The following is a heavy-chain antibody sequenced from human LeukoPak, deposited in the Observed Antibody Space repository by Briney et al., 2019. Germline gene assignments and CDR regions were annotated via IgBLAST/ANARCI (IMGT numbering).Heavy chain of an antibody. V-gene: IGHV4-30-4*08. Sequence: SSQTLSLTCTVSGGSISSDDSYWRWIRQPPGEGLEWIGYISYSGSTYYNPSIKSRVTISVDMSRKQFSLNLSSVTAADTAVYFCARNRRYKFWSGYYRTNYYVDVWGKGTTVTVSS. CDR2: ISYSGST. J-gene: IGHJ6*03. CDR1: GGSISSDDSY. D-gene: IGHD3-3*01. CDR3: ARNRRYKFWSGYYRTNYYVDV.